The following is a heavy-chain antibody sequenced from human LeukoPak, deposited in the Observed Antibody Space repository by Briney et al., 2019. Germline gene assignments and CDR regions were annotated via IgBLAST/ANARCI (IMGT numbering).Heavy chain of an antibody. CDR2: LRSDGSDK. CDR1: GLTFSIYG. D-gene: IGHD3-22*01. J-gene: IGHJ4*02. CDR3: ARVVYYDGSGYFDY. V-gene: IGHV3-30*02. Sequence: GGSLRLSCAVSGLTFSIYGLHWVRQAPGRGLEWVAFLRSDGSDKYYADSVKGRFTISRDNAKNSLYLQMNSLRAEDTAVYFCARVVYYDGSGYFDYWGQGTLVTVSS.